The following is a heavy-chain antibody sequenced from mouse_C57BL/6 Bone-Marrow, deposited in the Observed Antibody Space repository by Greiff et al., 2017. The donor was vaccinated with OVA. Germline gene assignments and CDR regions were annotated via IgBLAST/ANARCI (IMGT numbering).Heavy chain of an antibody. CDR2: IYPGDGDT. CDR1: GYAFSSYW. J-gene: IGHJ1*03. D-gene: IGHD2-4*01. Sequence: VQLQQSGAELVKPGASVKISCKASGYAFSSYWMNWVKQRPGKGLEWIGQIYPGDGDTNYNGKFKGKATLTADKSSSTAYMQLSSLTSEDSAVYFCATSSYYDYDGWYFDVWGTGTTVTVSS. V-gene: IGHV1-80*01. CDR3: ATSSYYDYDGWYFDV.